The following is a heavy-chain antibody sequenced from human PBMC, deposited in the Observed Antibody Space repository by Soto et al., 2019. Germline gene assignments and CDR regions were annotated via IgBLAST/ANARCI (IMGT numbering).Heavy chain of an antibody. V-gene: IGHV1-18*01. Sequence: ASVKVSCKASGYTFTSYGISWVRQAPGQGLEWMGWISAYNGNTNYAQKFQGRVTMTRDTSTSTVYMELSSLRSEDTAVYYCALLYYYDSSGYYLWYDYWGQGTLVTVSS. D-gene: IGHD3-22*01. CDR2: ISAYNGNT. CDR3: ALLYYYDSSGYYLWYDY. CDR1: GYTFTSYG. J-gene: IGHJ4*02.